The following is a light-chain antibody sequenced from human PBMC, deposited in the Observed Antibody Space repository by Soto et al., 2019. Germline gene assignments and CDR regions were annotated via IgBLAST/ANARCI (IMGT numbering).Light chain of an antibody. CDR3: PVWDSSSDPFG. V-gene: IGLV3-21*04. J-gene: IGLJ1*01. CDR2: YDS. Sequence: SYELTQPPSVSVAPGKTARITCGGNNIGSKSVHWYQQKPGQAPVLVIYYDSDRPSGIPERFSGSNSGNTATLTISRVEAGDGGGYLCPVWDSSSDPFGFGNWTKLTVL. CDR1: NIGSKS.